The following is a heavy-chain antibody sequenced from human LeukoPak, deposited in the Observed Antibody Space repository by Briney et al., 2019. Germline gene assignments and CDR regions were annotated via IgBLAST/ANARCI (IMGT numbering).Heavy chain of an antibody. J-gene: IGHJ6*03. CDR3: AKYYGDDPDYYYYMDV. CDR2: ISDSGGST. V-gene: IGHV3-23*01. CDR1: GFTFSNYA. Sequence: GGSLRLSCAASGFTFSNYAMSWVRQAPGKGLEWVSSISDSGGSTYYADSVKGRFTISRDNSKNTLYLQMNSLRAEDTAVYYCAKYYGDDPDYYYYMDVWGKGTTVTISS. D-gene: IGHD4-17*01.